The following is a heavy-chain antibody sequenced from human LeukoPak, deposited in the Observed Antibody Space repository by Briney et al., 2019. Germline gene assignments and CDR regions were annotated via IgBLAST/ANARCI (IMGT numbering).Heavy chain of an antibody. Sequence: ASVKVSCKVSGYTLTELSMHWVRQAPGKGLEWMGGFDPEDGETIYAQKFQGRVTMTEDTSTDTAYMELSSLRSEDTAVYYCATGEAVPGPFDYWGQGTLVTVSS. D-gene: IGHD3-10*01. CDR2: FDPEDGET. J-gene: IGHJ4*02. CDR1: GYTLTELS. CDR3: ATGEAVPGPFDY. V-gene: IGHV1-24*01.